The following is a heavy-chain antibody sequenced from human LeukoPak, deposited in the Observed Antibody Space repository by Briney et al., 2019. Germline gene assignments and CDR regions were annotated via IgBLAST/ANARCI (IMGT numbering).Heavy chain of an antibody. J-gene: IGHJ5*02. CDR3: ARTTRAPPHKFDP. Sequence: PGGSLRLSCAASGFTFSSYAVHWVRQAPGKGLEWVAVISYDGSNKYYADSVKGRFTISRDNSKNTLYLQMNSLRAEDTAVYYCARTTRAPPHKFDPWGQGTLVTVSS. CDR2: ISYDGSNK. CDR1: GFTFSSYA. D-gene: IGHD1-14*01. V-gene: IGHV3-30-3*01.